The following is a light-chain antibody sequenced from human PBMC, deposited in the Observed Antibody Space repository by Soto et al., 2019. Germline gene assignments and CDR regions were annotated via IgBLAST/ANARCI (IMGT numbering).Light chain of an antibody. V-gene: IGLV2-14*01. CDR3: SSYTSSSTYV. Sequence: QSVLTQPASVSGSPGQSITISCTGTSSDVGDYNYVSWYQQVPGKAPKVMIYEVSNRPSGVSNRFSGSKSGITASLTISGLQAEDEADYSCSSYTSSSTYVFGTGTKVTVL. CDR1: SSDVGDYNY. J-gene: IGLJ1*01. CDR2: EVS.